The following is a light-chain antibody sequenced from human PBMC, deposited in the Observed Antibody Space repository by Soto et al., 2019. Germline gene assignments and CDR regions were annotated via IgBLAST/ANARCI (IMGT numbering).Light chain of an antibody. V-gene: IGKV1-27*01. CDR1: QGIGVY. Sequence: DIQMTQSPSSLSASLGDRVTITCRASQGIGVYLAWFQQKPGKVPKLLIYAASALQSGVPSRFSGSGSGTDCTLTICSLLPEDIATYYCQKYNSAPLTFGGGTRVEIK. CDR3: QKYNSAPLT. CDR2: AAS. J-gene: IGKJ4*01.